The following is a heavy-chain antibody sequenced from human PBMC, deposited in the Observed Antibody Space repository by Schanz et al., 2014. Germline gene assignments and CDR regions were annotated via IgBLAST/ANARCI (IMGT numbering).Heavy chain of an antibody. Sequence: PGGSLRLSFAASGFVFGDYYMTWIRQAPGKGLEWLSYISDSGTYTNYADSVKGRFTISRDNAKSSLYLQMNSLRVEDTAVYYCAASSSWHPSTDYWGQGTLVTVSS. CDR3: AASSSWHPSTDY. V-gene: IGHV3-11*03. D-gene: IGHD6-13*01. CDR2: ISDSGTYT. J-gene: IGHJ4*02. CDR1: GFVFGDYY.